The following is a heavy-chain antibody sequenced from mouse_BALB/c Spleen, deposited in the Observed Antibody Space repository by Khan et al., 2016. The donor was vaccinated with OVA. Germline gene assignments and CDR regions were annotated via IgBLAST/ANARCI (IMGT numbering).Heavy chain of an antibody. CDR3: ARGFYDNPFAY. CDR1: GFTFSDYY. V-gene: IGHV5-4*02. Sequence: EVELVESGGDLVKPGGSLKLSCAASGFTFSDYYMYWVRQTPETRLEWVATISDGGTYTYYPDSVKGRFTISRDDAMKDLYLQMTSLKSYETAMYYCARGFYDNPFAYWGQGTLVTVSS. D-gene: IGHD2-3*01. CDR2: ISDGGTYT. J-gene: IGHJ3*01.